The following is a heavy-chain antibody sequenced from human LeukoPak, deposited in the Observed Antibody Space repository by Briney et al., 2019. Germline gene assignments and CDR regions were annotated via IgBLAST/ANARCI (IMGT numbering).Heavy chain of an antibody. V-gene: IGHV4-4*02. J-gene: IGHJ2*01. Sequence: SGTLSLTCAVSGGSISSSNWWSWVRQPPGKGLEWIGEIYHSGSTDYNPSLKSRVTISVDKSKNQFSLKLSSVTAADTAVYYCARESGDYGTTLYFDLWGRGTLVTVSS. CDR1: GGSISSSNW. CDR3: ARESGDYGTTLYFDL. D-gene: IGHD4-17*01. CDR2: IYHSGST.